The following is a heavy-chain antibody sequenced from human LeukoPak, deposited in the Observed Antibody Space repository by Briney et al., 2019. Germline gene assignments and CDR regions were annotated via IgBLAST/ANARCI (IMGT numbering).Heavy chain of an antibody. CDR3: ARVMYSPEKTPEDN. D-gene: IGHD1-26*01. CDR2: IYIDGSST. Sequence: GGSLRLSCAASGFTFSTYWMHWVRQAPGKGLVWVSRIYIDGSSTNYADSVKGRFTISRDNAKNSLYLQMNSLRVEDTAVYYCARVMYSPEKTPEDNWGQGTLVTVSS. V-gene: IGHV3-74*01. CDR1: GFTFSTYW. J-gene: IGHJ4*02.